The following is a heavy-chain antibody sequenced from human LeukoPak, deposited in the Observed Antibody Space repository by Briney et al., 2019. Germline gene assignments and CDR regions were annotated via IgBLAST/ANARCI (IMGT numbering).Heavy chain of an antibody. Sequence: ASVKVSCKAYGYTFTSYDINWVRQATGQGLEWMGWMNPNSGNTVYTQRFQGRVTMTRNTSTSTAYMELSNLRSEDTAVYYCPRGRARYGMDVWGQGTTVTVSS. V-gene: IGHV1-8*01. CDR3: PRGRARYGMDV. J-gene: IGHJ6*02. CDR2: MNPNSGNT. CDR1: GYTFTSYD.